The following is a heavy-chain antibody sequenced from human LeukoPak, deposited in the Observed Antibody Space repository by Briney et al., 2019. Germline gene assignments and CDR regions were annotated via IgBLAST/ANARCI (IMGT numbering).Heavy chain of an antibody. CDR2: IYYSGRT. Sequence: SETLSLTCSVSGDSFSRSDSYWDWIRQPPGKGLEWIGTIYYSGRTYYSPSLRSRVTMSVDPSNNQFSLNLRSVTAADTALYYCARRRYYDGSGYLEWGQGTLLSVSS. V-gene: IGHV4-39*01. CDR1: GDSFSRSDSY. J-gene: IGHJ1*01. CDR3: ARRRYYDGSGYLE. D-gene: IGHD3-22*01.